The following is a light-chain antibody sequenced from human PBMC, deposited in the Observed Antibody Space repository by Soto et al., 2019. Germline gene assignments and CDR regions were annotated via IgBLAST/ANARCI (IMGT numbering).Light chain of an antibody. CDR1: XXDVGGYND. CDR2: EVS. J-gene: IGLJ1*01. V-gene: IGLV2-8*01. Sequence: QSALTXPPXXXXXXGQSVTISCTGTXXDVGGYNDVSCYQQHPGRAPKLMIYEVSKRPSGVPDRFSGSKSGNTASLTVSGLQAEDEADYYCSSYAGSNNLGVFGTGTKVTVL. CDR3: SSYAGSNNLGV.